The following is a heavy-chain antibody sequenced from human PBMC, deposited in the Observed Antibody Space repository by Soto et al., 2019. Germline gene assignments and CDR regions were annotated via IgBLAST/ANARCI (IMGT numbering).Heavy chain of an antibody. CDR2: IGTAGDT. J-gene: IGHJ6*02. V-gene: IGHV3-13*01. Sequence: GGALRLSCAASGFTFSSHGLHRGRQTTRKGLEWVSAIGTAGDTYYPGSVKGRFTISRENAKNSLYLQMNSLRAEDTAVYYCARGLWSSSYYYYGMDVWGQGTTVTVSS. D-gene: IGHD3-10*01. CDR3: ARGLWSSSYYYYGMDV. CDR1: GFTFSSHG.